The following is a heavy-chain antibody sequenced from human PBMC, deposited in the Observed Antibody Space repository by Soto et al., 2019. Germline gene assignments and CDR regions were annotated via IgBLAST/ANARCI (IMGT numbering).Heavy chain of an antibody. CDR1: GGTFNMYA. Sequence: QVQLVQSGAEVRKAGSAVRVSCKASGGTFNMYAMNWVRQAPGQGLEWMAGIIPIFDTPRYAQQFRGRVTITVDELTSTAYMELSSLRSEDTAIYYCKRSIGSGGVMGGFDYWGQGTLVTVAS. J-gene: IGHJ4*02. D-gene: IGHD3-16*01. V-gene: IGHV1-69*01. CDR2: IIPIFDTP. CDR3: KRSIGSGGVMGGFDY.